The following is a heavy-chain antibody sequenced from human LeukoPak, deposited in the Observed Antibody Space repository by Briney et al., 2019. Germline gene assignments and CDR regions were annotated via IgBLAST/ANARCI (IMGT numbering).Heavy chain of an antibody. CDR2: MTKTGDST. Sequence: GGSLRLSCEGSGFTFDDYAMTWVRQAPGKGLEWVSTMTKTGDSTFYADFVKGRFTISRDNSKSTLYLQMNSLRAEDTAVYYCGRNYDFWSGYYHFDYWGQGTLVTVSS. D-gene: IGHD3-3*01. V-gene: IGHV3-23*01. CDR1: GFTFDDYA. J-gene: IGHJ4*02. CDR3: GRNYDFWSGYYHFDY.